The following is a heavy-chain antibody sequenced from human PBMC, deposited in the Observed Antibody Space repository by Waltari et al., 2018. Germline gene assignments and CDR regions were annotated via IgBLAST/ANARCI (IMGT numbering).Heavy chain of an antibody. V-gene: IGHV1-69*14. D-gene: IGHD2-15*01. CDR2: IIPILGTP. Sequence: QGQLVQSGSEGKQPGSSVKVSCQASGGTFSSYAISWVRQAHGQGLEWMGGIIPILGTPNSAQKFQGRVTMTPDKSTSTAYMELSSLRSEDTAVSYCARTAGCSGGSCYPRRVFDYWGQGTLVTVSS. J-gene: IGHJ4*02. CDR1: GGTFSSYA. CDR3: ARTAGCSGGSCYPRRVFDY.